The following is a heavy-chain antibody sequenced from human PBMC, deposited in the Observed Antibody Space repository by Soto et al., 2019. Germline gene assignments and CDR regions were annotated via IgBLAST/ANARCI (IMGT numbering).Heavy chain of an antibody. CDR1: DGSISSGGYS. Sequence: PSETLSLTCAVSDGSISSGGYSWGWIRQPPGKGLEWIGYIYHSANTYYNPSLKSRVTISVDRSKNQFSLKLSSVTAADTAVYYCARGRGYSYGLDPWGQGTLVTSPQ. CDR3: ARGRGYSYGLDP. D-gene: IGHD5-18*01. CDR2: IYHSANT. J-gene: IGHJ5*02. V-gene: IGHV4-30-2*01.